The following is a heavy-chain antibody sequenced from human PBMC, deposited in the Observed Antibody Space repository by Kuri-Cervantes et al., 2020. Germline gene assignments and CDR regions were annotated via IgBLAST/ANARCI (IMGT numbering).Heavy chain of an antibody. CDR2: ISGSGGST. Sequence: GGSLRLSCAASGFTFSNSWMSWVRQAPGKGLEWVSAISGSGGSTYYADSVKGRFTISRDNSKNTLYLQMNSLRAEDTAVYYCAKAAYYDFWSGPPYYYYGMDVWGQGTTVTVSS. CDR1: GFTFSNSW. D-gene: IGHD3-3*01. J-gene: IGHJ6*02. V-gene: IGHV3-23*01. CDR3: AKAAYYDFWSGPPYYYYGMDV.